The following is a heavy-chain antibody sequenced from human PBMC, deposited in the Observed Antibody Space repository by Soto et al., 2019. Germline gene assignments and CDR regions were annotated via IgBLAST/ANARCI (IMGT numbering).Heavy chain of an antibody. CDR2: ISGSGGST. CDR3: AKLGYGSDISPEDY. Sequence: EVQLLESGGGLVQPGGSLRLSCAASGFTFSSYAMSWVRQPPGKGLEWVSAISGSGGSTYYADSVKGRFTISRDNSKNTLYLQMNSLRAEDTAVYYCAKLGYGSDISPEDYWGQGTLVTVSS. D-gene: IGHD5-18*01. CDR1: GFTFSSYA. V-gene: IGHV3-23*01. J-gene: IGHJ4*02.